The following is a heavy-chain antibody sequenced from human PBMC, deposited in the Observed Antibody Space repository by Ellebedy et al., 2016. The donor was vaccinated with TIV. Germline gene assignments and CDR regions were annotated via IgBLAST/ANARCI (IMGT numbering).Heavy chain of an antibody. CDR1: GFTFSSYG. CDR2: ISYDGSNK. D-gene: IGHD2-21*02. J-gene: IGHJ4*02. CDR3: AKGVGSYCEGGCYSRVLDY. Sequence: GGSLRLSXAASGFTFSSYGMHWVRQAPGKGLEWVAVISYDGSNKYYADSVKGRFTISRDNSKNTLYLQMNSLRAEDTAVYYCAKGVGSYCEGGCYSRVLDYWGQGTLVTVSS. V-gene: IGHV3-30*18.